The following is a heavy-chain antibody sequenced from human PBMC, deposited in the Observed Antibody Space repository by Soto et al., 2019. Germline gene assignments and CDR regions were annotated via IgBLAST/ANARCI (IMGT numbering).Heavy chain of an antibody. J-gene: IGHJ4*02. V-gene: IGHV4-38-2*01. Sequence: PSETLSLTCAVSGSSISSGYYWGWIRQPPGKGLEWIGSTYHSGSTYYNPSLKSRVTISLDTSKNQFSPKLSSVTAADTAVYYCARVLNSQLDYWGQGTLVTVYS. CDR1: GSSISSGYY. D-gene: IGHD1-1*01. CDR3: ARVLNSQLDY. CDR2: TYHSGST.